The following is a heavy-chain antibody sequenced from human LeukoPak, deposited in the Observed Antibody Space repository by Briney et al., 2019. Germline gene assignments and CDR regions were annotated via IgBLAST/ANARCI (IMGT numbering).Heavy chain of an antibody. Sequence: GGSLRLSCVASGLPIADFAMHWVRQAPGKGLEWVSPISGDGVSTFYADSVKGRFSISRDNSKNSLSLEMNSLRTEDTAMYYYAREAGKFDYWVQGTL. D-gene: IGHD6-13*01. V-gene: IGHV3-43*02. CDR1: GLPIADFA. CDR2: ISGDGVST. CDR3: AREAGKFDY. J-gene: IGHJ4*02.